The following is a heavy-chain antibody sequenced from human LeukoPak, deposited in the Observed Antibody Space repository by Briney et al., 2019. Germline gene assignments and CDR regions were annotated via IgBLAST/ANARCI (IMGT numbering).Heavy chain of an antibody. CDR2: ISGSGGST. Sequence: GGSLRLSCAASGFTFSIYAMSWVRQAPGKGLEWVSAISGSGGSTYYADSVKGRFTISRDNSKNTLYLQMNSLRAEDTAVYYCAKDREYDFWSGYYGMDVWGQGTTVTVSS. CDR3: AKDREYDFWSGYYGMDV. CDR1: GFTFSIYA. V-gene: IGHV3-23*01. D-gene: IGHD3-3*01. J-gene: IGHJ6*02.